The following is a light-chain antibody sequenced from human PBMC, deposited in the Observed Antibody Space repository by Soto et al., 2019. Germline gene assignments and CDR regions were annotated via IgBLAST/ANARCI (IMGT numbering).Light chain of an antibody. CDR3: QQRSNWPPA. Sequence: EIVLTQSPATLSLSPGERATLSCRASQSVSSYLAWYQQKPVQAPRLLIYDASTWATGIPARCSGSGSGSGVTRIISSVAPEDLAVYYCQQRSNWPPAFGQETRLEIK. CDR2: DAS. J-gene: IGKJ5*01. CDR1: QSVSSY. V-gene: IGKV3-11*01.